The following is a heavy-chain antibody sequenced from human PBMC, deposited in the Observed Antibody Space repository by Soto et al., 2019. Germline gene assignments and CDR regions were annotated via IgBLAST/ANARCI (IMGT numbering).Heavy chain of an antibody. CDR1: GGSISSGGYY. CDR2: IYYSGST. V-gene: IGHV4-31*03. D-gene: IGHD2-2*01. CDR3: ETGPYPYYFDY. Sequence: TLSLTCTVSGGSISSGGYYWSWIRQHPGKGLEWIGYIYYSGSTYYNPSLKSRVTISVDTSKNQFSLKLSSVTAADTAVYYCETGPYPYYFDYCGQGTLVTVFS. J-gene: IGHJ4*02.